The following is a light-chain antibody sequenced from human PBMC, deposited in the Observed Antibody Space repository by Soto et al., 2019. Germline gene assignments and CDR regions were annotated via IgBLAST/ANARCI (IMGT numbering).Light chain of an antibody. V-gene: IGKV3-20*01. CDR1: QSVSSNY. CDR3: QQYGSSPLT. J-gene: IGKJ5*01. Sequence: EIVLTQSPGTLSLNKGETATLSCRASQSVSSNYLAWYQHNPGQAPRLLIYGASSRATAIPDRFSGSGSGTDFTLTVSILEPEDFAVYDGQQYGSSPLTFCHGTRLDIK. CDR2: GAS.